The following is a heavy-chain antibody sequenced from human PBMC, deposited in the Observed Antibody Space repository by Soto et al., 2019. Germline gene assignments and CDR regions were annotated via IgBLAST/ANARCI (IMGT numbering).Heavy chain of an antibody. CDR2: SSINNADI. Sequence: GGSLTLSCAASGFTFRGFTMNWVRQAPAKGLELVSTSSINNADIYYTDALRGRFTISRDNAKNSLHLQMNRPRAEDPAVYYCTTDALRDSSARGWFDPWGPGTLVTVSS. V-gene: IGHV3-21*01. D-gene: IGHD3-3*01. CDR1: GFTFRGFT. J-gene: IGHJ5*02. CDR3: TTDALRDSSARGWFDP.